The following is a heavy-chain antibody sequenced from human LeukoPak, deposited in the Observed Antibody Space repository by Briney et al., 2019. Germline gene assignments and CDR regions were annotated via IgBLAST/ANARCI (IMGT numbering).Heavy chain of an antibody. J-gene: IGHJ3*02. V-gene: IGHV3-66*01. Sequence: GGSLRLSCAASGFTVSSNYMSWVRQAPGKGLEWVSVIYSGGSTYYADSVKGRFTISRDNSKNTLYLQMNSLRAEDTAVYYCARSGTYYYDSSGPSGAFDIWGQGTMVTVSS. D-gene: IGHD3-22*01. CDR3: ARSGTYYYDSSGPSGAFDI. CDR1: GFTVSSNY. CDR2: IYSGGST.